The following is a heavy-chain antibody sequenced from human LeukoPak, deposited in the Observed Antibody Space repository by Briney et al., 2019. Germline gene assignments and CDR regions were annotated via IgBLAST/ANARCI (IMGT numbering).Heavy chain of an antibody. CDR2: IYSGGST. Sequence: PGGSLRLSCAASGVTVSNNYMSWVRQAPGKGLEWVSVIYSGGSTYYADSVKGRFTISRHNSENTLYLQMNSLRAEDTAVYYCARASIEDSSGYYYEYWGQGTLVTVSS. J-gene: IGHJ4*02. CDR3: ARASIEDSSGYYYEY. V-gene: IGHV3-53*04. CDR1: GVTVSNNY. D-gene: IGHD3-22*01.